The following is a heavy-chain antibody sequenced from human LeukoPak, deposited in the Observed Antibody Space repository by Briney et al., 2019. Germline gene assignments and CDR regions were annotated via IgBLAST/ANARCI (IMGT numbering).Heavy chain of an antibody. CDR3: ARALVDGYKELGY. CDR2: ISAYNGNT. CDR1: GYTFTTYG. J-gene: IGHJ4*02. V-gene: IGHV1-18*01. Sequence: GTSVKVSFKSSGYTFTTYGITWVRQAPGQGLEWMGWISAYNGNTNYAQKLQGRVTMTTDTSTSTAYMELISLRSDDTAVYYCARALVDGYKELGYWGQGTLVTVSS. D-gene: IGHD5-24*01.